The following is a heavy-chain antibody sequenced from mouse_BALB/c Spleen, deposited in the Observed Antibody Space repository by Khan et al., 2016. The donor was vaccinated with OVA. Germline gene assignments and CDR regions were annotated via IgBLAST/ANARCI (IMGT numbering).Heavy chain of an antibody. CDR2: INPTTGYT. CDR3: ARRGLRWDFDY. V-gene: IGHV1-7*01. D-gene: IGHD1-1*01. CDR1: GYTFINYW. J-gene: IGHJ2*01. Sequence: VQLQESGAELAKPGASVKMSCKASGYTFINYWMNWVKQRPGQGLEWIGYINPTTGYTEYNLKFKDKATLTEDKSSSTAHMQLSSLTSEDSAVYYCARRGLRWDFDYWGQGTTLTVFS.